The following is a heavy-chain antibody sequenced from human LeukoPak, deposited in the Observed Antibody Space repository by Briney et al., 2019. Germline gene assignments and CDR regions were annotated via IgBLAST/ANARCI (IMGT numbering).Heavy chain of an antibody. CDR3: AKGLSSLMIVAYFDY. CDR2: IRYDGSNK. J-gene: IGHJ4*02. Sequence: GGSLRLSCAASGFTFSSYGMHWVRQAPGKGLEWVAFIRYDGSNKYYADSVKGRFTISRDNSKNTLYLQMNSLRAEDTAVYYCAKGLSSLMIVAYFDYWGQGTLVTVSS. V-gene: IGHV3-30*02. CDR1: GFTFSSYG. D-gene: IGHD3-22*01.